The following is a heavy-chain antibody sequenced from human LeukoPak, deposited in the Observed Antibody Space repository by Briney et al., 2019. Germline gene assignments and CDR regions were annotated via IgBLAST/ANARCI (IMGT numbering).Heavy chain of an antibody. V-gene: IGHV3-48*01. CDR3: ARGGYGDYGRFDY. D-gene: IGHD4-17*01. J-gene: IGHJ4*02. Sequence: GGSLRLSCAASGFTFSSYSMNWVRQAPGKGLEWVSYISSSSSTIYYADSVKGRFTISRDNAKNSLYLQMNSLRAEDTAVYSCARGGYGDYGRFDYWGQGTLVTVSS. CDR1: GFTFSSYS. CDR2: ISSSSSTI.